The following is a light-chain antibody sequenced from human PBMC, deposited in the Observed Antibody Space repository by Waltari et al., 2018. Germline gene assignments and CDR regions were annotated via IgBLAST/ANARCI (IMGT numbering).Light chain of an antibody. V-gene: IGKV1-39*01. CDR2: AAS. CDR1: QSISTS. CDR3: QQSYRAPQT. Sequence: DIQVTQSPSSLSASVGDRVTITCRTSQSISTSLNWYQQKPGKPPKLLIFAASALQSGVSSRFSGSGSQTDFTLTIRHLQPEDFATYYCQQSYRAPQTFGGGTKVDMK. J-gene: IGKJ4*01.